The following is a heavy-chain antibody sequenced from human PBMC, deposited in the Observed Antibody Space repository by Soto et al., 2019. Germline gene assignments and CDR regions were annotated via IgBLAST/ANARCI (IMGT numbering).Heavy chain of an antibody. CDR2: INHSGST. V-gene: IGHV4-34*01. D-gene: IGHD1-26*01. CDR3: ARVYSGGWLPPRY. Sequence: SETLSLTCAVYGGSFSGYYWSWIRQPPGKGLEWIGEINHSGSTNYNPSLKSRVTISVDTSKNQFSLKLSSVTAADTAVYYCARVYSGGWLPPRYWGQGTLVTVSS. J-gene: IGHJ4*02. CDR1: GGSFSGYY.